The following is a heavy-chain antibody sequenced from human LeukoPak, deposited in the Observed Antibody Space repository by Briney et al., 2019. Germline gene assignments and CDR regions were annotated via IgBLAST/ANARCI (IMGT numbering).Heavy chain of an antibody. D-gene: IGHD2-2*01. CDR1: GGSFSGYY. CDR2: INHSGST. CDR3: ARVYCSSTSCYVYFDY. Sequence: TSETLSLTCAVYGGSFSGYYWSWIRQPPGKGLEWIGEINHSGSTNYNTSLKSRATISVDTSKNQFSLKLSSVTAADTAVYYCARVYCSSTSCYVYFDYWGQGTLVTVSS. J-gene: IGHJ4*02. V-gene: IGHV4-34*01.